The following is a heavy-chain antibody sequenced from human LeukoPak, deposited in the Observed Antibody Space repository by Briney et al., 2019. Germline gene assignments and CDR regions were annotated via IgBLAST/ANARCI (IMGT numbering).Heavy chain of an antibody. CDR3: ARTGGSFYFYYYMDV. CDR2: IHYSGST. D-gene: IGHD1-26*01. CDR1: GGSISGYY. Sequence: PSETLSLTCSVSGGSISGYYWSWIRQPPGKGLEWIGYIHYSGSTHYNPSLKSRVTISVDTSKNQFSLKLRSVTAADTAVYYCARTGGSFYFYYYMDVWGKGTTVTVSS. J-gene: IGHJ6*03. V-gene: IGHV4-59*12.